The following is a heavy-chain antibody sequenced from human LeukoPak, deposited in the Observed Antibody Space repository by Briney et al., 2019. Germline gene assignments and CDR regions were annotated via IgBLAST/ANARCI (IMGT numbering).Heavy chain of an antibody. D-gene: IGHD3-22*01. CDR1: GDTFSSYA. V-gene: IGHV1-69*06. Sequence: GASVKVSCKASGDTFSSYAISWVRQAPGQGLEWMGGIIPIFGTANYAQKFQGRVTITADKSTSTAYMELSSLRSEDTAVYFCARDQFGYYYDSSGFNRFDYWGQGTLVTVSS. CDR3: ARDQFGYYYDSSGFNRFDY. J-gene: IGHJ4*02. CDR2: IIPIFGTA.